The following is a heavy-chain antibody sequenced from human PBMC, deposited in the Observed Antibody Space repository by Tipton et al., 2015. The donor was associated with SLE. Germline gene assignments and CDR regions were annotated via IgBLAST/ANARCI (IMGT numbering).Heavy chain of an antibody. CDR3: AKGQAGYCSGGSCYGSYYYGLDV. Sequence: SLRLSCAASGFTFSSYAMSWVRQAPGKRLEWVSVIYSGGSTWYADSVKGRFTISRDNSKNTLYLQMTSLRGEDTAVYYCAKGQAGYCSGGSCYGSYYYGLDVWGQGTTVTVSS. J-gene: IGHJ6*02. CDR1: GFTFSSYA. V-gene: IGHV3-23*03. D-gene: IGHD2-15*01. CDR2: IYSGGST.